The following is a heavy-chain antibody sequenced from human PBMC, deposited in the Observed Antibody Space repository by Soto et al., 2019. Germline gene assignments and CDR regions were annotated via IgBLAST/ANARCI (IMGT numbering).Heavy chain of an antibody. D-gene: IGHD2-2*01. J-gene: IGHJ4*02. CDR1: GVSISSSY. CDR3: ARGGNRHSTTASGVGGFDF. V-gene: IGHV4-59*01. Sequence: PSETLSLTCTVSGVSISSSYWSWLRQSPGTGLEWIGYIYYTGTTNYNPSLKRRVTISLDTAKNQFSLNVNSLTTADTAVYFCARGGNRHSTTASGVGGFDFWGQGTLVTVSS. CDR2: IYYTGTT.